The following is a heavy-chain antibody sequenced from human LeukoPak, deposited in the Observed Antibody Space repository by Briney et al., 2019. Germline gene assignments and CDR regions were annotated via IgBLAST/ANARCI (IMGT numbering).Heavy chain of an antibody. D-gene: IGHD1-26*01. Sequence: GGSLRLSCAGSEFTFSSYSMHWVRQAPGKGLGWVSSISGRSDDIYYADSVQGRFTISRDNPKNSLYLQMKSLRAEDTALYYCARRGYHDYSGFDYWGQGTLVTVSS. J-gene: IGHJ4*02. V-gene: IGHV3-21*01. CDR1: EFTFSSYS. CDR3: ARRGYHDYSGFDY. CDR2: ISGRSDDI.